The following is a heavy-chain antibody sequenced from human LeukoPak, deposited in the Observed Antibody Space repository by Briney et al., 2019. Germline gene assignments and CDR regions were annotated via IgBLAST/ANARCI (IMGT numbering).Heavy chain of an antibody. J-gene: IGHJ4*02. CDR2: IYHSGST. CDR3: ARDNDSSFDY. V-gene: IGHV4-30-2*01. Sequence: SETLSLTCTVSGGSISSGGYYWSWIRQPPGKGLEWIGYIYHSGSTYYNPSLKSRVTISVDRSKNQFSLKLSSVTAADTAVYYCARDNDSSFDYWGQGTLVTVSS. D-gene: IGHD6-19*01. CDR1: GGSISSGGYY.